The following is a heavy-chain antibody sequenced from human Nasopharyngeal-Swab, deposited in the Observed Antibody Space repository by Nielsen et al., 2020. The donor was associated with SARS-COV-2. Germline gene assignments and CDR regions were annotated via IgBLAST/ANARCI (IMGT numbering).Heavy chain of an antibody. CDR2: MNPNSGNT. CDR3: ARVGAADCSSTSCYAGVSWDYGMDV. D-gene: IGHD2-2*01. Sequence: ASVKVSCKAAGYTFTSYDVNWERQATGQGLEWMGGMNPNSGNTGYAQKFQGRVTMTRNTSISTAYMELSSLRSEDTAVYYCARVGAADCSSTSCYAGVSWDYGMDVWGQGTTVTVSS. V-gene: IGHV1-8*01. J-gene: IGHJ6*02. CDR1: GYTFTSYD.